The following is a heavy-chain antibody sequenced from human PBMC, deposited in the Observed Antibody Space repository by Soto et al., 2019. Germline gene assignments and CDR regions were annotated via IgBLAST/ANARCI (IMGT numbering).Heavy chain of an antibody. CDR3: ARGWGRIFDY. V-gene: IGHV4-34*01. D-gene: IGHD7-27*01. CDR2: INDSGST. Sequence: QVQLQQWGAGLLKPSETLSLTCAVYGGSFSGYYWSWIRQPPGKGLEWIGEINDSGSTNYNPSLKSRVTISADTSKNQFSLKLSSVTAADTAVYYCARGWGRIFDYWGQGTLVTVSS. J-gene: IGHJ4*02. CDR1: GGSFSGYY.